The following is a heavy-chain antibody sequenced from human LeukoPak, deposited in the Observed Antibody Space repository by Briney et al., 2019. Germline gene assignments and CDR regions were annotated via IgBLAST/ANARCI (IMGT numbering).Heavy chain of an antibody. CDR3: AKDRGSGSDRSNWFDP. V-gene: IGHV3-30*02. CDR1: GVTFSSYA. CDR2: IWHDGGNK. J-gene: IGHJ5*02. Sequence: GGSLRLFCAVSGVTFSSYAMHWVRHAPGQGMEWVALIWHDGGNKYYADSVKGRFTISRDNSRNTLYLQMNSLRVEDTAVYYCAKDRGSGSDRSNWFDPWGQGTLVTVSS.